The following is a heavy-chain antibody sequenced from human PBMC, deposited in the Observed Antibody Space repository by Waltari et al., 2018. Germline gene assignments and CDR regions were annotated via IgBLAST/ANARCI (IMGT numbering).Heavy chain of an antibody. CDR2: IYYSGST. D-gene: IGHD2-15*01. J-gene: IGHJ5*02. V-gene: IGHV4-39*07. CDR1: GGYISSSSYY. CDR3: ARESVVVSSGWFDP. Sequence: QLQLQESGPGLVKPSETLSITCTVSGGYISSSSYYWGWIRTPPGKGLEWIGSIYYSGSTYYNPSLKSRVTISVDTSKNQFSLKLSSVTAADTAVYYCARESVVVSSGWFDPWGQGTLVTVSS.